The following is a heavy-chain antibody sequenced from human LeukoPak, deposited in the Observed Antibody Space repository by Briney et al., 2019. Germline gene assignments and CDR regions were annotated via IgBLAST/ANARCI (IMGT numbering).Heavy chain of an antibody. Sequence: SVKVSCKASGGTFSSYAISWERQAPGQGLEWMGGIIPIFGTANYAQKLQGRVTMTTDTSTSTAYMELRSLRSDDTAVYYCARMVRGVLFDYWGQGTLVTVFS. V-gene: IGHV1-69*05. CDR3: ARMVRGVLFDY. CDR2: IIPIFGTA. D-gene: IGHD3-10*01. CDR1: GGTFSSYA. J-gene: IGHJ4*02.